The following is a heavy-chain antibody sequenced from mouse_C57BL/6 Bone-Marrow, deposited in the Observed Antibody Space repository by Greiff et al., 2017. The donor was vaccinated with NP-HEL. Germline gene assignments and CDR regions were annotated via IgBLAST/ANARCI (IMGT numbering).Heavy chain of an antibody. CDR1: GSTFTSYG. CDR2: ISPRSGNS. J-gene: IGHJ2*01. D-gene: IGHD1-1*01. V-gene: IGHV1-81*01. Sequence: QVQLKESGAELARPGASVKLSCKASGSTFTSYGISWVKQRPGQGLEWIGEISPRSGNSYYNEKFKGKATLTADKSSSTAYMELRSLTSEDSAVYFCAKFSYWDGSSPHFDYWGQGTTLTVSS. CDR3: AKFSYWDGSSPHFDY.